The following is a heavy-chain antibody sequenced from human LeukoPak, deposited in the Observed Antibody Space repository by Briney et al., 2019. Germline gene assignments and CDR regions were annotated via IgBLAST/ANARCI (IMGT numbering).Heavy chain of an antibody. CDR3: ARGFGGYSSSAEDY. D-gene: IGHD6-6*01. CDR1: GYTFTGYY. J-gene: IGHJ4*02. V-gene: IGHV1-2*02. CDR2: INPNSGGT. Sequence: ASVKVSCKASGYTFTGYYMHWVRQAPGQGLEWMGWINPNSGGTNYAQKFQGRVTMTRDTSISTAYMELSRLRSDDTVVYYCARGFGGYSSSAEDYWGQGTLVTVSS.